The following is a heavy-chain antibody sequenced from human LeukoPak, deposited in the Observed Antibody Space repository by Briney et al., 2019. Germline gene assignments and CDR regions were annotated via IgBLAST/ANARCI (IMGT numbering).Heavy chain of an antibody. CDR2: INASGGNT. CDR3: ARDKGNWFDP. J-gene: IGHJ5*02. V-gene: IGHV3-23*01. Sequence: GGSLRLSCAASGFAFNFYAMTWVRQAPGKGLQWVSTINASGGNTYYADSVKGRFTISRDNSKNTLYLQMNSLRDEDTAVYYCARDKGNWFDPWGQGTLVTASS. CDR1: GFAFNFYA.